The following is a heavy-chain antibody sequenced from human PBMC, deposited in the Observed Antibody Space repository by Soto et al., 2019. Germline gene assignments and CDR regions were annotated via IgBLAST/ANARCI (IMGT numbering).Heavy chain of an antibody. CDR1: GFIFSSYE. J-gene: IGHJ4*02. D-gene: IGHD4-17*01. Sequence: GGSLRLYCTASGFIFSSYEMSWVGPSPGKGLEWVSYISSSGSTIYYADSVKGRFTISRDNAKNSLYLQMNSLRAEDTAVYYCARGPSPGYGANCYYFDYWGQGNLVTVS. CDR3: ARGPSPGYGANCYYFDY. CDR2: ISSSGSTI. V-gene: IGHV3-48*03.